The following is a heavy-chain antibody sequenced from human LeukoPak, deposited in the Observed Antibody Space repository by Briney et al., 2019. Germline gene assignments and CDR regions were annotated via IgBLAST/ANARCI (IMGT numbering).Heavy chain of an antibody. CDR2: ISSSGSTI. J-gene: IGHJ6*03. Sequence: GGSLRLSCAASGFTFSTYSMNWVRQAPGKGLDWVSYISSSGSTIYYADSVKGRFTISRDNAKNSLYLQMNSLRAEDTAVYYCASNTAMDSYYYYMDVWGKGTTVTVSS. V-gene: IGHV3-48*04. D-gene: IGHD5-18*01. CDR1: GFTFSTYS. CDR3: ASNTAMDSYYYYMDV.